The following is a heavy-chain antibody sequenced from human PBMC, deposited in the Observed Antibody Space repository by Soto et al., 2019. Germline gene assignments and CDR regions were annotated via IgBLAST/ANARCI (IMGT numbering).Heavy chain of an antibody. CDR2: ISGSGGST. CDR3: AKGAASLELHYYYSYGMDD. Sequence: GGSLRLSCAASGFTFSSYAMSWVRQAPGKGLEWVSAISGSGGSTYYADSGKGRFTSSRDNSKKTLYLQMNSPSAEDTAVYYCAKGAASLELHYYYSYGMDDWGQGTPVTVSS. V-gene: IGHV3-23*01. CDR1: GFTFSSYA. D-gene: IGHD1-7*01. J-gene: IGHJ6*02.